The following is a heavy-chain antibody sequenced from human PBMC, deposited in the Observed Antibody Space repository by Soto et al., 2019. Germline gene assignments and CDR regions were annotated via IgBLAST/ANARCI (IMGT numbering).Heavy chain of an antibody. J-gene: IGHJ6*02. V-gene: IGHV1-69*06. D-gene: IGHD2-2*01. CDR2: IIPIFGTA. Sequence: ASVKVSCKASGGTFSSYAISWVRQAPGQGLEWMGGIIPIFGTANYAQKFQGRVTITADKSTSTAYMELSSLRSEDTAVYYCASAPSNKYCSSTSCYGYYYYGMDVWGQGTTVTVSS. CDR3: ASAPSNKYCSSTSCYGYYYYGMDV. CDR1: GGTFSSYA.